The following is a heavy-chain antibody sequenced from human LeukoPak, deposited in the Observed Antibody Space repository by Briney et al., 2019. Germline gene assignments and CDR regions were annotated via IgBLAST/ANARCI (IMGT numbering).Heavy chain of an antibody. J-gene: IGHJ5*02. CDR3: ARSPYCSSTDCYSWFDP. D-gene: IGHD2-2*01. CDR1: GDSISNTYYY. CDR2: IYYSGNT. V-gene: IGHV4-39*07. Sequence: SETLSLTCTVSGDSISNTYYYWGWIRQPPGKGLEWIGSIYYSGNTYYNPSLKSQVTISVDTSKNQFSLQLTSVTAADTAVYYCARSPYCSSTDCYSWFDPWGQGTLVTVSS.